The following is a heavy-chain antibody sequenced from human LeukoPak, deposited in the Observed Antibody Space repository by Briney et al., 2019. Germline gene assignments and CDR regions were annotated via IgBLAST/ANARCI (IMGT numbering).Heavy chain of an antibody. CDR2: IKQDGSEK. J-gene: IGHJ4*02. V-gene: IGHV3-7*05. D-gene: IGHD6-19*01. Sequence: GGSLRLSCAASGFTFSSYWMSWVRQAPGKGLECVANIKQDGSEKYYVDSVKGRFTISRDNAKNSLYLKMNCQRVEDTAVYYCARDQWLVPGDYWGQGTLVTVSS. CDR3: ARDQWLVPGDY. CDR1: GFTFSSYW.